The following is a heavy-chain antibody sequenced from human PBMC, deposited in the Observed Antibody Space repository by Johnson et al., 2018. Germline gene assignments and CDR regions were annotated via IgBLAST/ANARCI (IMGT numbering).Heavy chain of an antibody. CDR3: ARTYVYYEDSRGKVCAFDI. CDR2: IYYSGST. CDR1: GGSISSSSYY. V-gene: IGHV4-39*07. D-gene: IGHD3-22*01. J-gene: IGHJ3*02. Sequence: QVQLQESGPGLVKPSETLSLTCTVSGGSISSSSYYWGWIRQPPGKGLEWIGSIYYSGSTYYNPSLKSRVTISVDTSENQFSLKLSSVTAADTAVYYCARTYVYYEDSRGKVCAFDIWGQGTMVTVSS.